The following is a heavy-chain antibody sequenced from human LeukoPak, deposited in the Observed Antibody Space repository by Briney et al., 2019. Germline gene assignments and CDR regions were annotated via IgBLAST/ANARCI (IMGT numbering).Heavy chain of an antibody. D-gene: IGHD4-23*01. CDR1: GFTVSSNY. CDR2: IYSGGST. V-gene: IGHV3-66*01. CDR3: ARDRGYGGNLDYYYGMDV. Sequence: GGSLRLSCAASGFTVSSNYMSWVRQAPGKGLEWVSVIYSGGSTYCADSVKGRFTISRDNSKNTLYLQMNSLRAEDTAVYYCARDRGYGGNLDYYYGMDVWGQGTTVTVSS. J-gene: IGHJ6*02.